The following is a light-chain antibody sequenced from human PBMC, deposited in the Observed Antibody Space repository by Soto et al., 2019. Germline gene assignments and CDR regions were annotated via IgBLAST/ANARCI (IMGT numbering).Light chain of an antibody. CDR1: QDFNNY. CDR2: VAS. Sequence: DIQLTQSPSFLSASVGDRVTITCRASQDFNNYLAWYQQKPGEAPKLLMYVASTLQSGVPSRFSGSGSGTEFTLTISSLQPDDFATYYCQQYNSVSLLTFGGGTKVDIK. CDR3: QQYNSVSLLT. V-gene: IGKV1-9*01. J-gene: IGKJ4*01.